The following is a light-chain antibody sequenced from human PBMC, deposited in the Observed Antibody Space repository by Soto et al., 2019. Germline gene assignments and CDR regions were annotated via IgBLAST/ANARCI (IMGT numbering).Light chain of an antibody. J-gene: IGKJ1*01. CDR1: QSVSNN. Sequence: ERVMTQSPATLSVSPGERVTLSCRASQSVSNNLAWYQQKPGQAPRLLIYGASTRATGIPARFSGSGSGTEFTLTISSLQSEDFAVYYCQQYNNWPWTFGQGTKVDI. CDR3: QQYNNWPWT. CDR2: GAS. V-gene: IGKV3-15*01.